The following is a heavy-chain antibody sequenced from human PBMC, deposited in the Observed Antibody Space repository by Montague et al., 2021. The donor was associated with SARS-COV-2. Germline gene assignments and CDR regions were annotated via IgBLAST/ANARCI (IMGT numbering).Heavy chain of an antibody. CDR1: NGSINSYY. J-gene: IGHJ5*02. CDR3: AREGLHNWFDP. Sequence: SETLSLTCTVSNGSINSYYWSWVRQPPGKRLEWIGYIYYRGSTNYNPSFESRVTMSIDTSKNQFSLKLRSVTAADTAVYFCAREGLHNWFDPWGQGTLVIVSS. V-gene: IGHV4-59*01. CDR2: IYYRGST.